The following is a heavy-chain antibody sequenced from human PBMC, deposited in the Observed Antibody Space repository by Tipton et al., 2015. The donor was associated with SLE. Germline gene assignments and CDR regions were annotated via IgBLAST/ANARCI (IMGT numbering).Heavy chain of an antibody. CDR3: ARDKWGDYDPSTGYLWWLDP. V-gene: IGHV4-4*07. J-gene: IGHJ5*02. Sequence: TLSLTCTERDLCGSLNNYFCSWIRQSAGKGLEWIGRVSPSGATYYNPSLKSRVSLSVDTSQREFSLSLASLTAADTAIYYCARDKWGDYDPSTGYLWWLDPWGQGTLVTVSS. CDR1: DLCGSLNNYF. D-gene: IGHD3-9*01. CDR2: VSPSGAT.